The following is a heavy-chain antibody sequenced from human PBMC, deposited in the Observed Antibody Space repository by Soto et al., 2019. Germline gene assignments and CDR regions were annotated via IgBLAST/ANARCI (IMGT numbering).Heavy chain of an antibody. CDR2: ISGSGGST. D-gene: IGHD2-15*01. V-gene: IGHV3-23*01. J-gene: IGHJ6*02. Sequence: HPGGSLRLSCAASGFTFSSYAMSWVRQAPGKGLEWVSAISGSGGSTYYADSVKGRFTISRDNSKNTLYLQMNSLRAEDTAVYYCAKGGGWGSYGMDVWGQGTTVTVSS. CDR3: AKGGGWGSYGMDV. CDR1: GFTFSSYA.